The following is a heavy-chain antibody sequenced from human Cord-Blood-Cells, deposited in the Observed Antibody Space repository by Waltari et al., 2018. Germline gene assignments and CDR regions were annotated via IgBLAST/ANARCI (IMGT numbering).Heavy chain of an antibody. Sequence: QLQLQESGPGLVKPSETLSLTCPVPGGSLRSSSYYWGWIRQPPGKGLEWIGSIYYSGSNYDNPSLKSRVTISVDTSKNQFSLKLSSVTAADTAVYYCASVRFLEWLLYYWGQGTLVTVSS. J-gene: IGHJ4*02. V-gene: IGHV4-39*01. CDR1: GGSLRSSSYY. CDR3: ASVRFLEWLLYY. CDR2: IYYSGSN. D-gene: IGHD3-3*01.